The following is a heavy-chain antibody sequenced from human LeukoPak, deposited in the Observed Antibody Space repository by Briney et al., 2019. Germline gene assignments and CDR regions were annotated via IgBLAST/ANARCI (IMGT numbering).Heavy chain of an antibody. D-gene: IGHD5-12*01. J-gene: IGHJ4*02. CDR1: GFTLSNFA. Sequence: GGSLSLSCAASGFTLSNFAMSCVRQAPGKALEWVSGSCGSGSSTYYADSVKGRFTISRDNSKNTLYLQMNSLRAEDTAVYYCAKDYHYDRAPFANWGQGTLVTVSS. V-gene: IGHV3-23*01. CDR2: SCGSGSST. CDR3: AKDYHYDRAPFAN.